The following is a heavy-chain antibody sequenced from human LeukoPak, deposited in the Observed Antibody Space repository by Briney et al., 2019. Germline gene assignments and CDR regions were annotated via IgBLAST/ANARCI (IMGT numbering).Heavy chain of an antibody. D-gene: IGHD3-16*01. CDR1: GFTFSSYS. Sequence: GGSLRLSCAASGFTFSSYSMNWVRQAPGKGLEWVSSISSSSSYIYYADSVKGRFTISRDNAKNSLYLQMNSLRAEDTAVYYCARAPYGDNGYTAEVADYWGQGTLVTVSS. CDR3: ARAPYGDNGYTAEVADY. V-gene: IGHV3-21*01. CDR2: ISSSSSYI. J-gene: IGHJ4*02.